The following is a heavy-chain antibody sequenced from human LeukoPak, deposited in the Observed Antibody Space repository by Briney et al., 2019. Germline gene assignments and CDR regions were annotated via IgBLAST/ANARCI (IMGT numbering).Heavy chain of an antibody. Sequence: PGGSLRLSCAASGFTFSSYGMHWVRQAPGKGLEWVAVIWYDGSNKYYADSVKGRFTISRDNSKNTLCLQMNSLRAEDTAVYYCARGSGYYGSGSYYNVPDYFDYWGQGTLVTVSS. CDR3: ARGSGYYGSGSYYNVPDYFDY. CDR2: IWYDGSNK. D-gene: IGHD3-10*01. V-gene: IGHV3-33*01. CDR1: GFTFSSYG. J-gene: IGHJ4*02.